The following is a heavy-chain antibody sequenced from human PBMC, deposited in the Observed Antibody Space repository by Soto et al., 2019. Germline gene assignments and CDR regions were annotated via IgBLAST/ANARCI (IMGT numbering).Heavy chain of an antibody. J-gene: IGHJ6*02. V-gene: IGHV4-34*01. CDR1: GGSFSGYY. Sequence: SETLSLTCAVYGGSFSGYYWSWIRQPPGKGLEWIGEINHSGSTNYNPSLKSRVTISVDTSKNQFSLKLSSVTAADTAVYYCARGSHPPPDDYGGNGQRGYYYGMDVWGQGTTVTVSS. CDR2: INHSGST. CDR3: ARGSHPPPDDYGGNGQRGYYYGMDV. D-gene: IGHD4-17*01.